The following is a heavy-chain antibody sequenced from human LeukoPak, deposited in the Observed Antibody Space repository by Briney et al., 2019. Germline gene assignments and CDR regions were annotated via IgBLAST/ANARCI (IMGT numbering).Heavy chain of an antibody. D-gene: IGHD3-10*01. Sequence: GGSLRLSCAAPGFTFRSYGMHWVRQAPGKGLEWVAVIWYDGSSKYYGDSVKGRFTISRDNSKNTVYLQMNSLRAEDTAVYYCARDPFYYGSGSSEPLDAFDIWGQGTMITVSS. CDR1: GFTFRSYG. J-gene: IGHJ3*02. V-gene: IGHV3-33*01. CDR2: IWYDGSSK. CDR3: ARDPFYYGSGSSEPLDAFDI.